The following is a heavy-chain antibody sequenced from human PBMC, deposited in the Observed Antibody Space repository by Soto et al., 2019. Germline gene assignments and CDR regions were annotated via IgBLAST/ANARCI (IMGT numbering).Heavy chain of an antibody. CDR3: ARSLSAAVYDY. V-gene: IGHV1-18*01. D-gene: IGHD6-13*01. CDR2: IDTFSGDT. J-gene: IGHJ4*02. Sequence: ASVKVSCKASGYTFTSYAINWVRQAPGQGLEWMGWIDTFSGDTNSAQNLQGRVTMTTDTSTSTAYMELRSLRSDDTAMYYCARSLSAAVYDYWGQGTLVTVSS. CDR1: GYTFTSYA.